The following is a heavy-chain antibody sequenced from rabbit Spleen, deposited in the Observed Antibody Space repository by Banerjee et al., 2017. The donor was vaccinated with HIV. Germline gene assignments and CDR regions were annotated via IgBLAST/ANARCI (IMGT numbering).Heavy chain of an antibody. CDR2: IYGSSKGTT. Sequence: QSLEESGGDLVKPGASLTLTCIASGFSFSSSYYMCWVRQAPGKGLEWIACIYGSSKGTTAYANWAKGRFTISKTSSTTVTLQMTSLTAADTATYFCARIDTSGDYADLWGPGTLVTVS. J-gene: IGHJ4*01. CDR3: ARIDTSGDYADL. D-gene: IGHD1-1*01. V-gene: IGHV1S40*01. CDR1: GFSFSSSYY.